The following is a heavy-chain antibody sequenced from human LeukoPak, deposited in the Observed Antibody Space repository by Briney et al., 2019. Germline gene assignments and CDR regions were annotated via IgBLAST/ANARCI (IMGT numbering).Heavy chain of an antibody. CDR3: ARGRGNYYDSSSFYYYYMDV. J-gene: IGHJ6*03. Sequence: GESLKISCAASGFTFSSYSMIWVRQAPGKGLEWVSFISSTGGHIYYADSVKGRFTISRDNAKSSLFLQMNSLRAEDTAVYYCARGRGNYYDSSSFYYYYMDVWGKGTTVTVSS. CDR2: ISSTGGHI. V-gene: IGHV3-21*01. CDR1: GFTFSSYS. D-gene: IGHD3-22*01.